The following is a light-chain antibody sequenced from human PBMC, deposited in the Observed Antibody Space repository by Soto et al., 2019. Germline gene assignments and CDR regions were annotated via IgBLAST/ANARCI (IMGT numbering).Light chain of an antibody. CDR2: EVS. J-gene: IGLJ1*01. Sequence: QSVLTQPASVSGSPGQSITISCTGTSSDVGGYNYVSWHQQHPGKAPKLMLYEVSNRPSGISNRFSGSKSGNTASLTISGPQAEEQPDSYCSSYTTSRTLCVFGTGTKVTV. CDR1: SSDVGGYNY. V-gene: IGLV2-14*01. CDR3: SSYTTSRTLCV.